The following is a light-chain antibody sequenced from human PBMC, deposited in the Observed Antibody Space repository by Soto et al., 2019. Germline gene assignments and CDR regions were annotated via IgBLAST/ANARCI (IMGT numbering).Light chain of an antibody. J-gene: IGLJ2*01. CDR3: SSFTSTSTRL. Sequence: QAVVTQPASVSGSPGQSITISCTGTSSDIGSYDYVSWYQQHPGKAPNLSIYEVTDRPSGVSNRFSGSKSGNTASLTISGLQAEDEADYYCSSFTSTSTRLFGSGTKLTVL. V-gene: IGLV2-14*01. CDR1: SSDIGSYDY. CDR2: EVT.